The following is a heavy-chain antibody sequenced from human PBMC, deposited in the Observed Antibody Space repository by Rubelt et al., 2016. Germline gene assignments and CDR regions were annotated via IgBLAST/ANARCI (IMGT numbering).Heavy chain of an antibody. CDR1: GGSFSGYY. V-gene: IGHV4-34*01. Sequence: QVQLQQWGAGLLKPSETLSLTCAVYGGSFSGYYWSWIRQPPGKGLEWIGEINHSGSTNYNPSLKSRVPRSVDTAKNRFSLKLSSVTAADTAVYYCARVSGWYRAPGQDFDYWGQGTLVTVSS. D-gene: IGHD6-19*01. J-gene: IGHJ4*02. CDR2: INHSGST. CDR3: ARVSGWYRAPGQDFDY.